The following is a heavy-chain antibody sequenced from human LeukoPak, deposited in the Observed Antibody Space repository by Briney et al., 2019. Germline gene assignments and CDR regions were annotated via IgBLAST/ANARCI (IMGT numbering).Heavy chain of an antibody. V-gene: IGHV3-23*01. D-gene: IGHD4-17*01. CDR3: AKGSYGDSPYWYFNL. J-gene: IGHJ2*01. CDR2: ISGSGGST. Sequence: PGGSLRLSCAASGFTFSSYPIHWVRQAPGKGLEWVSAISGSGGSTYYADSVKGRFTISRDNSKNTLYLQMNSLRAEDTAVYYCAKGSYGDSPYWYFNLWGRGTLVTVSS. CDR1: GFTFSSYP.